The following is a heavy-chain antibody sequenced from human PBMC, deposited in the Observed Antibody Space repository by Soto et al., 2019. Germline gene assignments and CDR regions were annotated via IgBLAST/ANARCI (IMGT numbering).Heavy chain of an antibody. D-gene: IGHD3-16*02. Sequence: QVTLKESGPVLVKPTETLTLTCTVSGFSLSNARMGVSWIRQPPGKALEWLAHIFSNDEKSYSTSLKSRLTISKDTSKSQVVLTMTKMDPVDTATYYCARIRITYDYVWGSYRYFDSWGQGTLVTVSS. CDR1: GFSLSNARMG. J-gene: IGHJ4*02. CDR2: IFSNDEK. CDR3: ARIRITYDYVWGSYRYFDS. V-gene: IGHV2-26*01.